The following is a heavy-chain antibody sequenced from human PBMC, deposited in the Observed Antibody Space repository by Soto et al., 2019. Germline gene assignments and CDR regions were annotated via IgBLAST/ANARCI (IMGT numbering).Heavy chain of an antibody. CDR2: IYWDDDK. V-gene: IGHV2-5*02. D-gene: IGHD2-21*02. J-gene: IGHJ6*02. Sequence: SGPTLVNPTQTLTLTCTFSAFSLSTGGVGVGWIRQPPGKALEWLALIYWDDDKRYSPSLRSRLTITKDTSKNQVVLTMTNMDPVDTATYYCIQSRCGGDCLQSYASYYYYGMDVWGQGTTGTVSS. CDR1: AFSLSTGGVG. CDR3: IQSRCGGDCLQSYASYYYYGMDV.